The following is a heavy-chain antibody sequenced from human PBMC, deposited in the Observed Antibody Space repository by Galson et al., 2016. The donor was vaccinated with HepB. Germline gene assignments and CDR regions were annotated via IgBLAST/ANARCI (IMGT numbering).Heavy chain of an antibody. Sequence: SLRLSCAASGFTLSSSAMTWVRQAPGRGLEWVSAITETGSFAYYADSVRGRFTLSRDTSKNTVYLQMNYLRADDTALYYCGRDYPTMTDRYPYHVGVWGKGTAVTVSS. CDR2: ITETGSFA. V-gene: IGHV3-23*01. CDR1: GFTLSSSA. CDR3: GRDYPTMTDRYPYHVGV. J-gene: IGHJ6*04. D-gene: IGHD4-17*01.